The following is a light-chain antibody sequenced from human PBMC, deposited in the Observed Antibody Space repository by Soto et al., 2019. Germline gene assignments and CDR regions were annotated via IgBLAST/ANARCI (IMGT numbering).Light chain of an antibody. CDR1: QSISTN. V-gene: IGKV3-15*01. CDR3: QQYNNWPPT. CDR2: GAS. Sequence: EIVMTQSPATLSVSPGERATLSCGASQSISTNLAWYQQKPGQPPRLLIYGASTRATGIPARFSDSGSETEFTLTISSLQSEDFAVYFCQQYNNWPPTFGQGTRLEIK. J-gene: IGKJ5*01.